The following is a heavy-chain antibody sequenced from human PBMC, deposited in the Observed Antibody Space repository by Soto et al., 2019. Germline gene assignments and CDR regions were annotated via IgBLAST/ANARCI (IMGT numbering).Heavy chain of an antibody. CDR2: ISAYNGNT. V-gene: IGHV1-18*01. D-gene: IGHD3-22*01. CDR3: ARDESAPTMIVVGGFDP. CDR1: GYTFTSYG. J-gene: IGHJ5*02. Sequence: ASVKVSCEASGYTFTSYGISWVRQAPGQGLEWMGWISAYNGNTNYAQKLQGRVTMTTDTSTSTAYMELRSLRSDDTAVYYCARDESAPTMIVVGGFDPWGQGTLVTAP.